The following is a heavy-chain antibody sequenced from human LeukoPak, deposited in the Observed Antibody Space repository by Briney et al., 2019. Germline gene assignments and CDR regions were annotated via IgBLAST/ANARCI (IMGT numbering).Heavy chain of an antibody. Sequence: PGGSLRLSCSASGFTFSSYTMHWVRQAPGKGLEYVSAISSNGGSTYYADSVKGRFTISRDNSKNTLYLQMSSLRAEDTAVYYCVSLKLLWFGGSDYFDYWGQGTLVTVSS. CDR3: VSLKLLWFGGSDYFDY. J-gene: IGHJ4*02. CDR2: ISSNGGST. CDR1: GFTFSSYT. D-gene: IGHD3-10*01. V-gene: IGHV3-64D*09.